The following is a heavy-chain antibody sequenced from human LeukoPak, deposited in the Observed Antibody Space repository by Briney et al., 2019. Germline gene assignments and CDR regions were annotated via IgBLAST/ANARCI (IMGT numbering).Heavy chain of an antibody. J-gene: IGHJ3*02. CDR1: GGSISSYY. CDR3: AGRLWRRDGYNLSAFDI. V-gene: IGHV4-59*01. Sequence: PSETLSLTCTVSGGSISSYYWNRIRQPPGKGLEWIGYIYYSGSTNYNPSLKSRVTISVDTSKNQCSLKLSSVTAADTAVYYCAGRLWRRDGYNLSAFDIWGQGTMVTVSS. CDR2: IYYSGST. D-gene: IGHD5-24*01.